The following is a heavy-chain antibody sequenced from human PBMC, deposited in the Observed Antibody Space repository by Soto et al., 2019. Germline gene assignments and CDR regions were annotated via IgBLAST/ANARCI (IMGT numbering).Heavy chain of an antibody. D-gene: IGHD1-1*01. J-gene: IGHJ4*02. CDR1: GFTFTDYA. V-gene: IGHV3-30-3*01. CDR2: TSYDGNDK. CDR3: ARADIQLWVFDY. Sequence: QVQLVESGGGVVQPGRSLRLSCAASGFTFTDYAIHWVRQAPGKGLEWVAVTSYDGNDKFYADSVKGRFTISRDNSKNTLYLQMSSLGVEDTALYYCARADIQLWVFDYWGQGTLVTVSS.